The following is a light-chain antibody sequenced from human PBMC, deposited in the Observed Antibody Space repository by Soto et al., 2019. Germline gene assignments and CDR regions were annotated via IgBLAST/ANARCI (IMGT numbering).Light chain of an antibody. V-gene: IGKV3-20*01. J-gene: IGKJ3*01. CDR1: HNITSKS. Sequence: EIVLTQTPGTLSLSPGERATLTCQTGHNITSKSLAWYQQKPGQAPRHHIYDKSSRAADVPERLTGAGSGPDFILTVSRLDPEDFGVYYCQQYDHAYFTFGPGTRVD. CDR2: DKS. CDR3: QQYDHAYFT.